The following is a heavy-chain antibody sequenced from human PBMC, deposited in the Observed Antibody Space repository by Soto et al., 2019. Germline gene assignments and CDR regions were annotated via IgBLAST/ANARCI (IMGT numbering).Heavy chain of an antibody. CDR1: EFTFTNYW. CDR3: ARAYQYDSSFGAFDI. CDR2: IKQDGSEQ. D-gene: IGHD3-22*01. Sequence: EVKLVQSGGGLVRPGGSLRLSCAASEFTFTNYWMTWVRQAPGKGLEWVANIKQDGSEQYYLDSVRGRFTISRDNADNSLFLQMDSLRAEDTDIYYCARAYQYDSSFGAFDIWGQGTMVTVSS. J-gene: IGHJ3*02. V-gene: IGHV3-7*01.